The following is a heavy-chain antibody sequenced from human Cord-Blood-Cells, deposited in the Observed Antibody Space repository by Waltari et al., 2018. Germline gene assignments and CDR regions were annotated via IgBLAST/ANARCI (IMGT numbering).Heavy chain of an antibody. Sequence: QVQLQHWGAGLLHPSEPPSLTRAVQGGSLSGYSWSCIRHPPVKGLEWIGENNHRGSTNYNPSLKSRVTISVDTSKNQFSLRLSSVTAADTAVYYCARHRKRVRGVIDYWGQGTLVTVSS. CDR1: GGSLSGYS. J-gene: IGHJ4*02. CDR3: ARHRKRVRGVIDY. V-gene: IGHV4-34*01. CDR2: NNHRGST. D-gene: IGHD3-10*01.